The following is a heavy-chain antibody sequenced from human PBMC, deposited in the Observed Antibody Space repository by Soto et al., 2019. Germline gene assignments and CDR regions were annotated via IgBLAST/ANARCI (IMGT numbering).Heavy chain of an antibody. CDR3: ADIGGYDSAGGAY. CDR2: ISFNGKKT. D-gene: IGHD5-12*01. V-gene: IGHV3-33*05. CDR1: GFTFSAYG. J-gene: IGHJ4*02. Sequence: QVQLLESGGGVVQPGQSLRLACAASGFTFSAYGMHWVGQAPGKGLEWVTFISFNGKKTDYADSVKGRFTVSRDNFKNTLYLQMNSLRAEDTAVYYCADIGGYDSAGGAYWGQGALVTVSS.